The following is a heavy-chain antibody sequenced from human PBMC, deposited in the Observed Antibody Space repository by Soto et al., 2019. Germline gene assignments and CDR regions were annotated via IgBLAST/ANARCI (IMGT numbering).Heavy chain of an antibody. J-gene: IGHJ4*02. Sequence: SQTLSLTCAISGDSVSSNSVAWTWIRQSPSRGLEWLGRTYYRSKWYNDYAVSVKSRISVNADTSKNQFSLRLNSVTPEDTAVYYCARYSSSSRVCDYWGQGTLVTVSS. D-gene: IGHD6-6*01. CDR3: ARYSSSSRVCDY. CDR2: TYYRSKWYN. CDR1: GDSVSSNSVA. V-gene: IGHV6-1*01.